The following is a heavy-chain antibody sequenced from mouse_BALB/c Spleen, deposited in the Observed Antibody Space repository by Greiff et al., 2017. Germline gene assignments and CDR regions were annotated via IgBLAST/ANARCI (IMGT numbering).Heavy chain of an antibody. CDR3: ARYLLWNSVGYFDV. D-gene: IGHD2-1*01. CDR2: IWGDGST. V-gene: IGHV2-6-7*01. J-gene: IGHJ1*01. Sequence: VKLQESGPGLVAPSQSLSITCTVSGFSLTGYGVNWVRQPPGKGLEWLGMIWGDGSTDYNSALKSRLSIIKDNSKSQVFLKMNSLQTDDTARYYCARYLLWNSVGYFDVWGAGTTVTVSS. CDR1: GFSLTGYG.